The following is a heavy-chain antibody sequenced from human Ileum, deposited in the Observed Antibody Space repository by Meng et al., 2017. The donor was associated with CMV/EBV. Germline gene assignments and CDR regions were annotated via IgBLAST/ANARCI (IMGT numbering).Heavy chain of an antibody. V-gene: IGHV1-2*02. J-gene: IGHJ4*02. CDR3: ARGWGQLPRRNIDY. Sequence: ASVKVSCKASGYIFTGYYMHWVRQAPGQGLEWMGWINPNSGGTNYAQKFQGRVTMTRDTSISTAYMELSRLRSDDTAVYSCARGWGQLPRRNIDYWGQGTLVTGSS. CDR1: GYIFTGYY. CDR2: INPNSGGT. D-gene: IGHD2-2*01.